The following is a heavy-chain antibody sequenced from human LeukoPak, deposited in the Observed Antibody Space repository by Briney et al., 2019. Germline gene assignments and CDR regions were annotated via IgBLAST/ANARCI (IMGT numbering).Heavy chain of an antibody. D-gene: IGHD2-15*01. CDR1: GGSFSGYY. V-gene: IGHV4-34*01. J-gene: IGHJ4*02. Sequence: SETLSLTCAAYGGSFSGYYWSWIRQPPGKGLEWIGEINHSGSTNYNPSLKSRVTISVDTSKNQFSLKLSSVTAADTAVYYCARGRPEGYCSGGSCCGGPTFDYWGQGTLVTVSS. CDR2: INHSGST. CDR3: ARGRPEGYCSGGSCCGGPTFDY.